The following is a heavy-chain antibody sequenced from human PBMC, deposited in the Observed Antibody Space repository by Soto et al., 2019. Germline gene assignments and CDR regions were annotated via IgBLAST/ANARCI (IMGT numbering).Heavy chain of an antibody. J-gene: IGHJ5*02. CDR1: GFTFSSYA. CDR2: ISYDGSNK. CDR3: ARARRPDEVNWFDP. V-gene: IGHV3-30-3*01. Sequence: QVQLVESGGGVVQPGRSLRLSCAASGFTFSSYAMHWVRQAPGKGLEWVAVISYDGSNKYYADSVKGRFTISRDNSKNTRYLQMNSLRAEDTAVYYCARARRPDEVNWFDPWGQGTLVTVSS.